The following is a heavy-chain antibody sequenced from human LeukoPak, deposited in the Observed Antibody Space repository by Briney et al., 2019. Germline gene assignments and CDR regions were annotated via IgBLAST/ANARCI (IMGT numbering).Heavy chain of an antibody. D-gene: IGHD3-22*01. CDR2: INADGSST. J-gene: IGHJ4*02. CDR1: GFTLSTYW. V-gene: IGHV3-74*01. CDR3: ARDPDSGYYYH. Sequence: GGSLRLSCEAFGFTLSTYWMHWVRQAPGKGLVWVSRINADGSSTSYADSVKGRFTISRDNAKNTLSLQMNSLRAEDTAVYYCARDPDSGYYYHWGQGTLVTVSS.